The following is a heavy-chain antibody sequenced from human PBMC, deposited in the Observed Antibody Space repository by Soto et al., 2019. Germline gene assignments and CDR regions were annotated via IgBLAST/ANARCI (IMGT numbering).Heavy chain of an antibody. D-gene: IGHD5-12*01. CDR3: ARRRVATAWFXP. CDR1: GGSISSSSYY. J-gene: IGHJ5*02. CDR2: IYYSGST. Sequence: SETLSLTCTVSGGSISSSSYYWGWIRQPPGKGLEWIGSIYYSGSTYYNPSLKSRVSISVDMSTNHFSLKLSSVTAADTAVYHCARRRVATAWFXPWGQGALVXVSS. V-gene: IGHV4-39*02.